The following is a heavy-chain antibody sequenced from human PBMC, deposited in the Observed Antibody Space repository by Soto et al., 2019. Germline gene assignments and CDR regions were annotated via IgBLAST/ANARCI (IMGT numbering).Heavy chain of an antibody. D-gene: IGHD3-22*01. V-gene: IGHV3-21*04. Sequence: GGSLRLSCAASGFTFSSYSMNWVRQAPGKGLEWVSYISSSSSYIYYADSVKGRFTISRDNSKNTLYLQMNSLRAEDTAVYYCANNYYDSSGYLYWGQGTLVTVSS. CDR1: GFTFSSYS. J-gene: IGHJ4*02. CDR2: ISSSSSYI. CDR3: ANNYYDSSGYLY.